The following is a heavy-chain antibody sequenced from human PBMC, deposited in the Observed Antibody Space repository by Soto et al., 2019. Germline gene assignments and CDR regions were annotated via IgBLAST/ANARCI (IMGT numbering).Heavy chain of an antibody. CDR3: ARSPLGYDYVRQTWREVGDSFDI. J-gene: IGHJ3*02. Sequence: SETLSLTCAIYGASPGCFHWTWLRQAPGKGLEWIGELIHGGSTNYNPSLKSRVSFSLDTSKNQFSLHLMSVTAADTAVYYCARSPLGYDYVRQTWREVGDSFDIWGRGTMVTVSS. V-gene: IGHV4-34*12. CDR2: LIHGGST. CDR1: GASPGCFH. D-gene: IGHD3-16*01.